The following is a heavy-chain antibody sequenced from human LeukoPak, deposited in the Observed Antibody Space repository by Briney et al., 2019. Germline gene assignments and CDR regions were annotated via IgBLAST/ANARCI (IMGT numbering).Heavy chain of an antibody. J-gene: IGHJ4*02. CDR3: ARDFGAGWEEPKYSFDY. Sequence: GRSLRLSCAASGFTFSSYPLHWVRQVPGKGLEWVSVISYDGSKKYYADSVKGRFTISRDNSKNTLYLQMNSLKPEDTAVYYCARDFGAGWEEPKYSFDYWGQGILVTVSS. CDR2: ISYDGSKK. CDR1: GFTFSSYP. D-gene: IGHD3-10*01. V-gene: IGHV3-30-3*01.